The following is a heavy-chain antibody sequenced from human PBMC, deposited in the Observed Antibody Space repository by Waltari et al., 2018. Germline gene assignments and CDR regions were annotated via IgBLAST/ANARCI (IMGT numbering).Heavy chain of an antibody. J-gene: IGHJ6*03. CDR1: GFTFSSYS. V-gene: IGHV3-21*01. D-gene: IGHD3-3*01. CDR3: ARDPDDFPRVYYMDV. Sequence: EVQLVESGGGLVKPGGSLRLSCAASGFTFSSYSMNWVRQAPGKGLEWVSSISSSSSYIYYADSVKGRFTISRDNAKNSLYLQMNSLRAEDTAVYYCARDPDDFPRVYYMDVWGKGTTVTVSS. CDR2: ISSSSSYI.